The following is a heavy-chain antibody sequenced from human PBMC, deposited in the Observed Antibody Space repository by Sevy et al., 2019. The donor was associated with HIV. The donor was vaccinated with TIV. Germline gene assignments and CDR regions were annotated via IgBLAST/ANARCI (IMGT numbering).Heavy chain of an antibody. D-gene: IGHD3-3*01. CDR1: GFTFSSYS. J-gene: IGHJ4*02. Sequence: GGSLRLSCAASGFTFSSYSMNWVRQVPGKGLEWVSSISSSSSYIYYADSVKGRFTISRDNAKNSLYLQMNSLRAEDTAVYYCARDRHYDFWSGYHSFDYWGQGTLVTVSS. CDR3: ARDRHYDFWSGYHSFDY. CDR2: ISSSSSYI. V-gene: IGHV3-21*01.